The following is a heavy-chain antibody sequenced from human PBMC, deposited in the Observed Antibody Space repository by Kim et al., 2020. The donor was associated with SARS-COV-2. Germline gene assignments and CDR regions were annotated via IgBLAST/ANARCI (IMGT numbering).Heavy chain of an antibody. CDR3: ASPIGGWTGWFDP. V-gene: IGHV1-69*04. J-gene: IGHJ5*02. CDR2: LIPILGIA. D-gene: IGHD6-19*01. Sequence: SVKVSCKASGGTFSSYAISWVRQAPGHGLEWMGRLIPILGIANYAQKFQGRVTITADKSTSTAYMELSSLRSEDTAVYYCASPIGGWTGWFDPWGQGTLVTVSS. CDR1: GGTFSSYA.